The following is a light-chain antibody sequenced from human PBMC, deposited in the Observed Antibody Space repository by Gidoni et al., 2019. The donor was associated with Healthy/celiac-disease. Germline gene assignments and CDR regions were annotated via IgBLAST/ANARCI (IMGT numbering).Light chain of an antibody. CDR1: QSVSSY. V-gene: IGKV3-11*01. Sequence: EIVLTQSPATLSLSPGERATLSCRASQSVSSYLAWYQQTPGQAPRLLIYDASNRATGIQARFSGSGSGTDFTLTISSLEPEDFAVYYCQQRSNWPPYTFGQGTKLEIK. CDR3: QQRSNWPPYT. J-gene: IGKJ2*01. CDR2: DAS.